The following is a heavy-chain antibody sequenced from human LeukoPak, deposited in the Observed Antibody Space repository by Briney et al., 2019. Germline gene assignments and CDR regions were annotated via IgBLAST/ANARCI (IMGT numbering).Heavy chain of an antibody. Sequence: PSETLSLTCAVYGGSFSGYYWSWIRQPPGTGLEWIGEINHSGSTNYNPSLKSRVTISVDTSKNQFSLKLSSVTAADTAVYYCARAIRPDFWSGFYYFDYWGQGTLVTVSS. J-gene: IGHJ4*02. CDR1: GGSFSGYY. D-gene: IGHD3-3*01. CDR2: INHSGST. CDR3: ARAIRPDFWSGFYYFDY. V-gene: IGHV4-34*01.